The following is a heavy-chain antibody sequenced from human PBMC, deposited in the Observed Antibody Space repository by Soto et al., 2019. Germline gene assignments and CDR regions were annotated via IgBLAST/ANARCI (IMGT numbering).Heavy chain of an antibody. Sequence: PXGSLRLSCSASGFTFSSYAMSWVRQAPGKGLDWVSAISGSGGSTYYADSVKGRFTISRDNSKNTLYLQMNSLRAEDTAVYYCAKGAVPTTPVPLFDYWGQGTLVTVSS. D-gene: IGHD1-1*01. CDR1: GFTFSSYA. J-gene: IGHJ4*02. CDR3: AKGAVPTTPVPLFDY. CDR2: ISGSGGST. V-gene: IGHV3-23*01.